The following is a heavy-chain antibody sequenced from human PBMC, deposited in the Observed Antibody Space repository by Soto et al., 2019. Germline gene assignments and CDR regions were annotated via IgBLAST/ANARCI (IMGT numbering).Heavy chain of an antibody. CDR1: VGSISSGGYY. J-gene: IGHJ6*01. V-gene: IGHV4-31*02. Sequence: TLCLPCTFSVGSISSGGYYWSWIRQHPGKGLEWIGYIYYSGSTYYNPSLKSRVTISVDTSKNQLSLKLSSVTAADTAVYYCASKPHDMYGMDVWGQGTTVTVSS. CDR3: ASKPHDMYGMDV. CDR2: IYYSGST.